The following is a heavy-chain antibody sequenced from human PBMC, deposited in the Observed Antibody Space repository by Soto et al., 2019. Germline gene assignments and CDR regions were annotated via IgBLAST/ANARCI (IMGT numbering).Heavy chain of an antibody. D-gene: IGHD5-18*01. CDR2: IFYSGST. CDR3: ARLKRAYSFGSILDF. J-gene: IGHJ4*01. CDR1: GDSIRNYY. V-gene: IGHV4-59*01. Sequence: SETLSLTCTVSGDSIRNYYWSWIRQPPGKGLEYIGYIFYSGSTTYNPSLKSRVAMSVDTSRNQFALKVRSVTPADTATYYCARLKRAYSFGSILDFWGRGPIATVYS.